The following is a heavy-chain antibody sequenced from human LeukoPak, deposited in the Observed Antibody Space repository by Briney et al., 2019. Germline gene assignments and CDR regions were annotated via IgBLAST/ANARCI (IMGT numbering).Heavy chain of an antibody. D-gene: IGHD3-10*01. J-gene: IGHJ4*02. CDR1: GDSVSSNSAA. CDR2: TYYRSKWYN. Sequence: SQTLSLTCAISGDSVSSNSAAWNWIRQSPSRGLEWLGRTYYRSKWYNDYAVSVKSRITINPDTSKNQFSLQLNSVTPEDTAVYYCARDLVRVWYYYGSGSYSPFDYWGQGTLVTVSS. V-gene: IGHV6-1*01. CDR3: ARDLVRVWYYYGSGSYSPFDY.